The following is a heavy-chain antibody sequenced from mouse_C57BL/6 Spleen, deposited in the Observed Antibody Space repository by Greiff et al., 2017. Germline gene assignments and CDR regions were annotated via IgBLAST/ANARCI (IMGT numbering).Heavy chain of an antibody. CDR3: GGRDYGTAAGYAD. D-gene: IGHD1-1*01. CDR1: GFTFSDYY. CDR2: ISNGGGST. V-gene: IGHV5-12*01. J-gene: IGHJ3*01. Sequence: EVKLVESGGGLVQPGGSLKLSCAASGFTFSDYYMYWVRQTPEKRLEWVAYISNGGGSTYYPDTVKGRITISRDKAKNTLYLQMSRLKSEDTALYYCGGRDYGTAAGYADWGQGALVTASA.